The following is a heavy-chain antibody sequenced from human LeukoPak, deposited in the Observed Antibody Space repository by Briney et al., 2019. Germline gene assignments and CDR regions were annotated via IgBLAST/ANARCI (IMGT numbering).Heavy chain of an antibody. J-gene: IGHJ3*02. CDR3: ARVSMGRSGWYAFDI. D-gene: IGHD6-19*01. Sequence: PGGSLRVSCAASGFTFDDYAMHWVRHAPGKGLEWVSGISWNSGSIGYADSVKGRFTISRDNAKNSLYLQMNSLRAEDTAVYYCARVSMGRSGWYAFDIWGQGTMVTVSS. V-gene: IGHV3-9*01. CDR1: GFTFDDYA. CDR2: ISWNSGSI.